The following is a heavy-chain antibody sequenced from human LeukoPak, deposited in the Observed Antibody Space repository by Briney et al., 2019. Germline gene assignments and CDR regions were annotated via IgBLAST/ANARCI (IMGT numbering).Heavy chain of an antibody. D-gene: IGHD3-10*01. J-gene: IGHJ4*02. CDR1: GFTFSSYG. CDR2: IRYDGSNK. Sequence: PGGSLRLSCAASGFTFSSYGIHWVRQAPGKGLEWGAFIRYDGSNKYYADSVKGRFTISRDNSKNTLYLQMNSLRAEDTAVYCCAKDFIGPITMVRGVILSYWGQRTMVTVSS. V-gene: IGHV3-30*02. CDR3: AKDFIGPITMVRGVILSY.